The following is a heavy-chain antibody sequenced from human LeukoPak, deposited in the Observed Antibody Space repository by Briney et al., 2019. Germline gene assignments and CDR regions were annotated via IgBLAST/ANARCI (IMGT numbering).Heavy chain of an antibody. J-gene: IGHJ4*02. CDR2: ISSSSSYI. Sequence: PGGSLRLSCAASGFTFSSYSMDWVRQAPGKGLEWVSSISSSSSYIYYADSVKGRFTISRDNAKNSLYLQMNSLRAEDSAVYYCASTTYCSSTSRYFGVPTLGFDYWGQGTLVTVSS. CDR1: GFTFSSYS. V-gene: IGHV3-21*01. D-gene: IGHD2-2*01. CDR3: ASTTYCSSTSRYFGVPTLGFDY.